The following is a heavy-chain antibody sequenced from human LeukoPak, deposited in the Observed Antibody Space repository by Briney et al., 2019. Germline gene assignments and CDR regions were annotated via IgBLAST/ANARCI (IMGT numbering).Heavy chain of an antibody. CDR2: ISGSGGSI. Sequence: GGSLRLSRAASRFTFSSYAMSWVRQAPGRGREWVSAISGSGGSIHYADSVKGRFTLTRDNSKDTLYMQMNSLRAEDTAVYYCAQGNWFYPWGQGTLVTVSS. J-gene: IGHJ5*02. V-gene: IGHV3-23*01. CDR3: AQGNWFYP. CDR1: RFTFSSYA.